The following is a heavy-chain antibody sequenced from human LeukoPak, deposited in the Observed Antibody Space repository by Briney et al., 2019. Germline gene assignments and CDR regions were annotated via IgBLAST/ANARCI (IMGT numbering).Heavy chain of an antibody. CDR3: AAEPPNYYYDSSGPSGGFAFDI. J-gene: IGHJ3*02. D-gene: IGHD3-22*01. V-gene: IGHV4-59*01. CDR2: IYYSGST. CDR1: GGSISSYY. Sequence: SETLSLTCTVSGGSISSYYWSWIRQPPGKGLEWIGYIYYSGSTNYNPSLKSRVTISVDTSKNQFSLKLSSVTAADTAVYYCAAEPPNYYYDSSGPSGGFAFDIWGQGTMVTVSS.